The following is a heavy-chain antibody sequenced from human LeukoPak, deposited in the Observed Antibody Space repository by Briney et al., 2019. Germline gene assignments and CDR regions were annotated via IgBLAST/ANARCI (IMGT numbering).Heavy chain of an antibody. J-gene: IGHJ3*02. CDR3: ARGDSPQDAFDI. CDR1: GFTFSSYS. D-gene: IGHD2-15*01. V-gene: IGHV3-21*01. CDR2: ISSSSSYI. Sequence: GGSLRLSCAASGFTFSSYSMNWVRQAPGKGLEWVSSISSSSSYIYYADSVKGRFTISRDNAKNSLYLQMNSLRAEDTAVYYCARGDSPQDAFDIWGQGTMVTVSS.